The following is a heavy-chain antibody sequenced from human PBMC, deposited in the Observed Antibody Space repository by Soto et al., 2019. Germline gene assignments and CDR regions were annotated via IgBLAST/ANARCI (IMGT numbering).Heavy chain of an antibody. D-gene: IGHD3-3*01. CDR2: ISGSGGST. J-gene: IGHJ5*02. CDR3: TKSGDFWWTYWFDP. V-gene: IGHV3-23*01. CDR1: GFTFSSYA. Sequence: GGSLRLSCAASGFTFSSYAMSWVRQAPGKGLEWVSAISGSGGSTYYADSVKGRFTISRDNSKNTLYLQMNSLRAEDTAVYYCTKSGDFWWTYWFDPWGQGTLVTVSS.